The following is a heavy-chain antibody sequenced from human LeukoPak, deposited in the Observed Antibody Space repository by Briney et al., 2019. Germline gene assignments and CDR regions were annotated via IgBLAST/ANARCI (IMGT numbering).Heavy chain of an antibody. J-gene: IGHJ6*02. V-gene: IGHV4-34*01. D-gene: IGHD6-19*01. CDR3: ARAELGSGWSYYYYYGMDV. CDR2: INHSGST. CDR1: GGSFSGYY. Sequence: SETLSLTCAVYGGSFSGYYWSWIRQPPGKGLEWIGEINHSGSTNYNPSLKSRVTISVDTSKNQFSLKLSSVTAADTAVYYCARAELGSGWSYYYYYGMDVWGQGTTVTVSS.